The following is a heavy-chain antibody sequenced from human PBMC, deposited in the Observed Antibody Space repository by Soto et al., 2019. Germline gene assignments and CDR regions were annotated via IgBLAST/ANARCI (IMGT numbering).Heavy chain of an antibody. V-gene: IGHV3-21*01. J-gene: IGHJ6*02. CDR3: ARDTGAAAGLISYDYYYGMDV. CDR1: GFTFSSYS. Sequence: GGSLRLSCAASGFTFSSYSMNWVRQAPGKGLEWVSSISSSSSYIYYADSVKGRFTIARDKATNSLYLQMNSLRAEDTAVYYCARDTGAAAGLISYDYYYGMDVWGQGTTVTVSS. CDR2: ISSSSSYI. D-gene: IGHD6-13*01.